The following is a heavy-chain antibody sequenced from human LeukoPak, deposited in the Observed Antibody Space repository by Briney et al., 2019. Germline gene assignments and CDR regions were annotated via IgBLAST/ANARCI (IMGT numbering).Heavy chain of an antibody. J-gene: IGHJ4*02. CDR3: ARGQLTDDLDY. Sequence: SVKLSCKPSGYTFTGSFMHWGRQAPRHGLEWMGWINPNIGATKYARKFQGRVTMTRDTSISTAYMELSRLRSDDTAVYYCARGQLTDDLDYWGQGTLVTVSS. D-gene: IGHD1-14*01. CDR1: GYTFTGSF. V-gene: IGHV1-2*02. CDR2: INPNIGAT.